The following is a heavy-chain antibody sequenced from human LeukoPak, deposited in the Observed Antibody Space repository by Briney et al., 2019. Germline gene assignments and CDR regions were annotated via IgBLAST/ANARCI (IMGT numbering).Heavy chain of an antibody. CDR3: ARPGEYSVSYPDAFDI. CDR1: GYTFTGYY. J-gene: IGHJ3*02. CDR2: INPNSGGT. Sequence: ASVKVSCKASGYTFTGYYMHWVRQAPGQGLEWMGWINPNSGGTNYAQKFQGRVTMTRDTSISTAYMELSRLRSDDTAVYYCARPGEYSVSYPDAFDIWGQGTMVTVSS. V-gene: IGHV1-2*02. D-gene: IGHD1-26*01.